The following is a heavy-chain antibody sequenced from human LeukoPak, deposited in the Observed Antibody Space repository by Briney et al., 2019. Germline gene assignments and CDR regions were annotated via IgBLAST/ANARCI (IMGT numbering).Heavy chain of an antibody. CDR2: INGDGRVT. V-gene: IGHV3-74*01. Sequence: GGSLRLSCTASGFTLSSYWVHWVRQSQEKRLVWVSRINGDGRVTDYADSVKGRFTISRDNARNTLYLQMHSLRVEDTAVYYCARDLRGIHDYWGQGTLVTVSS. J-gene: IGHJ4*02. CDR3: ARDLRGIHDY. D-gene: IGHD3-16*01. CDR1: GFTLSSYW.